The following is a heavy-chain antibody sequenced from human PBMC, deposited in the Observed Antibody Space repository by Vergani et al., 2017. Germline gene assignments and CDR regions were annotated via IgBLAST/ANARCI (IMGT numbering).Heavy chain of an antibody. CDR3: ARLPWKYSSIY. V-gene: IGHV4-39*01. Sequence: QLQLPESGPGLVKTSETLSLTCPVSGGSISSSSYYWGWIRQPPGNGLEWIGRIYYSGSTYYNPSLKSRVTISVDTSKNQFSLKLSSVTAADTAVYYCARLPWKYSSIYWSQGTLGTVTS. D-gene: IGHD6-13*01. CDR2: IYYSGST. J-gene: IGHJ4*02. CDR1: GGSISSSSYY.